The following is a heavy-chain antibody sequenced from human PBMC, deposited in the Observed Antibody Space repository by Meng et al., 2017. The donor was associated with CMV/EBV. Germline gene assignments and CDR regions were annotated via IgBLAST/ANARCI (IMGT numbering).Heavy chain of an antibody. V-gene: IGHV1-69*01. CDR1: TFSSYA. D-gene: IGHD3-3*01. J-gene: IGHJ5*02. Sequence: TFSSYAISWVRQAPGQGLEWMGGIIPIFGTANYAQKFQGRVTITADESTSTAYMELSSLRSEDTAVYYCARVFAPNYDFWSGQRFDPWGQGTLVTSPQ. CDR3: ARVFAPNYDFWSGQRFDP. CDR2: IIPIFGTA.